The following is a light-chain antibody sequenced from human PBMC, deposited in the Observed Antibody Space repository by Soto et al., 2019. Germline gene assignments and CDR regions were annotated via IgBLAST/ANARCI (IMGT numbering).Light chain of an antibody. Sequence: DIQMTQSPSSLSASVGDRVTITCQASQDMSNYLNWYQQKPGKAPKLLIYDASNLETGVPSRFSGSGCGSDFTFTISRLQPEDIATYYCQQYDNLPLTFGGGTKVEIK. CDR3: QQYDNLPLT. CDR1: QDMSNY. J-gene: IGKJ4*01. V-gene: IGKV1-33*01. CDR2: DAS.